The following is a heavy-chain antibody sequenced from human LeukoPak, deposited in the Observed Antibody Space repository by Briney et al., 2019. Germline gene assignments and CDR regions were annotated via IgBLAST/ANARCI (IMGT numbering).Heavy chain of an antibody. D-gene: IGHD6-6*01. CDR1: GFTFSSYG. V-gene: IGHV3-30*18. CDR3: AKDIRYSSSSVDYFDY. Sequence: GGSLRLSCAASGFTFSSYGMHWVRQAPGKGLEWVAVISYDGSNKYYADSVKGRFTISRDNSKNTLYLQMNSPRAEDTAVYYCAKDIRYSSSSVDYFDYWGQGTLVTVSS. J-gene: IGHJ4*02. CDR2: ISYDGSNK.